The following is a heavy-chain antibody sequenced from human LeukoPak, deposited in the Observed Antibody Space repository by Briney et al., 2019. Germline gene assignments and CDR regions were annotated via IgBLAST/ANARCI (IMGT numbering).Heavy chain of an antibody. V-gene: IGHV3-33*08. J-gene: IGHJ4*02. D-gene: IGHD1-26*01. CDR3: ATDRNSGKYYDY. CDR1: GFTFSNYA. CDR2: IWYDGSNQ. Sequence: GGSLRLSCAASGFTFSNYAMHWVRQAPGKGLEWVAVIWYDGSNQYYVDSVKGRFTVSRDNAKNTLYLQMNSLRAEDTAVYYCATDRNSGKYYDYWGQGTLVTVSS.